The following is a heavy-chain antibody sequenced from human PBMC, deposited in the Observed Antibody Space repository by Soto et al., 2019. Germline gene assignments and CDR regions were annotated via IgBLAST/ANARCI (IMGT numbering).Heavy chain of an antibody. J-gene: IGHJ4*01. Sequence: GASVKVSCKASGYTFTGYYMHWVRQAPGQGLEWMGWINPNSGGTNYAQKLQGRVTMTTDTSISTAYMELSRLRSDDTAVYYCARTAEYDSIPYYYADFWGQGTLVTVSS. V-gene: IGHV1-2*02. CDR2: INPNSGGT. CDR3: ARTAEYDSIPYYYADF. CDR1: GYTFTGYY. D-gene: IGHD2-21*01.